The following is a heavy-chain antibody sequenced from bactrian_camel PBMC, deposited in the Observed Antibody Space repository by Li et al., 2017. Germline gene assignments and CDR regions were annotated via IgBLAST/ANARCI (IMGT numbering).Heavy chain of an antibody. CDR3: AAARYGVGCVFRY. V-gene: IGHV3S53*01. CDR2: MDSDGRT. CDR1: GSIYGTLC. J-gene: IGHJ6*01. D-gene: IGHD6*01. Sequence: GSVQAGGSLRLSCASSGSIYGTLCMGWVRQAPGKEREGVAAMDSDGRTSYADSVKGRFTISRDNAKNNLYLQMNNLKPDDTAMYYCAAARYGVGCVFRYWGQGTQVTVS.